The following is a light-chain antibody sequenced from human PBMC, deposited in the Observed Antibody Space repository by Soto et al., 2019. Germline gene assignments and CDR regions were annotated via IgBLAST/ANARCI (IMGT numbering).Light chain of an antibody. J-gene: IGKJ1*01. Sequence: DIQMTQSPSTLSASVGDRGTITCRASQSISSWLAWYQQKPGKAPKLLIYDASSLESGVASRFSGSGSGTEFTLTISSLRPDDFATYYCQQYNSYSRTFGQGNKVEIK. V-gene: IGKV1-5*01. CDR3: QQYNSYSRT. CDR1: QSISSW. CDR2: DAS.